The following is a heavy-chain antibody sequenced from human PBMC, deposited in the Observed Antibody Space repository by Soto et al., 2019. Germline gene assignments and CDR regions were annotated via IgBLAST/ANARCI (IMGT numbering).Heavy chain of an antibody. CDR3: ARGRRLWFGELLPISYYFDY. V-gene: IGHV4-31*03. CDR1: GGSISSGGYY. Sequence: PSETLSLTCTVSGGSISSGGYYWSWIRQHPGKGLEWIGYIYYSGSTYYNPSLKSRVTISVDTSKNQFSLKLSSVTAADTAVYYCARGRRLWFGELLPISYYFDYWGQGTLVTVSS. D-gene: IGHD3-10*01. CDR2: IYYSGST. J-gene: IGHJ4*02.